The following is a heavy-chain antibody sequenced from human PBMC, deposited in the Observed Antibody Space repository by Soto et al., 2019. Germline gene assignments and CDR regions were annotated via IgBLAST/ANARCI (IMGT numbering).Heavy chain of an antibody. CDR3: ARDHNGVADY. D-gene: IGHD2-8*01. CDR2: IYYTGST. V-gene: IGHV4-31*03. Sequence: SETLSLTCTVSCGSISSGGYYWSWIRQHPGKGLEWIGYIYYTGSTYYNPALKSRVTISVDTSKNQFSLKLSSVTAADTAVYYCARDHNGVADYWGQGTLVTVSS. CDR1: CGSISSGGYY. J-gene: IGHJ4*02.